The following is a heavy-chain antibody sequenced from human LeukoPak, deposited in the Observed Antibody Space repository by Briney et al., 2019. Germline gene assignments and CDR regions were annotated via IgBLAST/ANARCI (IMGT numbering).Heavy chain of an antibody. Sequence: SQTLSLTCTVAGGSISSSRYYSGWIRQPPGTGLEWIGSIYYSGSIYYNPSLKSRVTISVHTSKNQFSLKLSSVTAADTAVYYCARRRYYDRPFDYWGQGTLVTVSS. J-gene: IGHJ4*02. V-gene: IGHV4-39*01. D-gene: IGHD3-22*01. CDR2: IYYSGSI. CDR3: ARRRYYDRPFDY. CDR1: GGSISSSRYY.